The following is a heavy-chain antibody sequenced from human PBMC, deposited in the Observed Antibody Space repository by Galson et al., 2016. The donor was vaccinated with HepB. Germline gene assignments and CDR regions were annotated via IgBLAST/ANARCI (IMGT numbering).Heavy chain of an antibody. CDR2: SYYSGST. J-gene: IGHJ4*02. CDR3: ARLSAPAGNY. Sequence: ETLSLTFTVSGGSVSSSSYYWGWIRQPPGKGLEWIGSSYYSGSTYYNPSLKSRVTISVDMSKNQFYLKVSSVTAADTAVYYCARLSAPAGNYWGQGTLVTVSS. V-gene: IGHV4-39*01. CDR1: GGSVSSSSYY. D-gene: IGHD6-19*01.